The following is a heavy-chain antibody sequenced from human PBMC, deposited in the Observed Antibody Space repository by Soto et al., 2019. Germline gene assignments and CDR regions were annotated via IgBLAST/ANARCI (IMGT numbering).Heavy chain of an antibody. V-gene: IGHV5-10-1*01. J-gene: IGHJ6*02. D-gene: IGHD6-19*01. CDR2: IDPSDSET. Sequence: GESLKISCKGSEYIFTTYWITWVRQRPGKGLEWMGRIDPSDSETNYSPSFQGHVTISFDKSINTAFLQWSSLKASDTAMYFCARQLYRSGWSPPYSYNGLDVWGQGTSVTVSS. CDR3: ARQLYRSGWSPPYSYNGLDV. CDR1: EYIFTTYW.